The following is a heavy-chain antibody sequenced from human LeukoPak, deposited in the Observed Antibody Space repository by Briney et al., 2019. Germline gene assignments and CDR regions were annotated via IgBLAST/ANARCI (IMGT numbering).Heavy chain of an antibody. D-gene: IGHD4-23*01. CDR3: AKGATVVLDRDYYMDV. J-gene: IGHJ6*03. CDR2: ISGSGGST. Sequence: PGGTLRLSCAASGFTFSSYGMSWVRQAPGKGLEWVSAISGSGGSTYYADSVKGRFTISRDNSKNTLYLQMNSLRAEDTAVYYCAKGATVVLDRDYYMDVWGKGTTVTISS. V-gene: IGHV3-23*01. CDR1: GFTFSSYG.